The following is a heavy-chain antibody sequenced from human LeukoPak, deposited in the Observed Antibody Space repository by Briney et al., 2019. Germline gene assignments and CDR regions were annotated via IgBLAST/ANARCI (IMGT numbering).Heavy chain of an antibody. Sequence: SLRLTCLTSGFTFRDYGLGWVRQAPRMGLEWVSFTRSRIYGGAPEYAASVRGRFSVSRDDYESIAYLQMNNLKSEDTAVYYCARGQTVSGAKYYFDFWSPGTLVTVSS. CDR1: GFTFRDYG. CDR3: ARGQTVSGAKYYFDF. V-gene: IGHV3-49*04. J-gene: IGHJ4*02. D-gene: IGHD3-10*01. CDR2: TRSRIYGGAP.